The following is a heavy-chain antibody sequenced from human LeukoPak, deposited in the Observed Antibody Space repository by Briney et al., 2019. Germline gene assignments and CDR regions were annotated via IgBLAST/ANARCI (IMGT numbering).Heavy chain of an antibody. CDR3: ARALEYSGYDYAPWFDP. Sequence: SETLSLTCTVSGGSISSYYWSWIRQPPGKGLEWIGYIYYSGSTNYNPSLKSRVTISVDTSKNQFSLKLSYVTAADTAVYYCARALEYSGYDYAPWFDPWGQGTLVTVSS. D-gene: IGHD5-12*01. CDR1: GGSISSYY. CDR2: IYYSGST. J-gene: IGHJ5*02. V-gene: IGHV4-59*08.